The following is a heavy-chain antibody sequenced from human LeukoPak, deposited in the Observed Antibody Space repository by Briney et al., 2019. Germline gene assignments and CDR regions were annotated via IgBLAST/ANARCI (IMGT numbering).Heavy chain of an antibody. CDR2: IYSGGST. J-gene: IGHJ4*02. V-gene: IGHV3-53*01. Sequence: GGSLRLSCAASGFTVSSNYMSWVRQAPGKGLEWVSVIYSGGSTYYADSVKGRFTISRDNSKNTLYLQMNSLRAGDTAVYYCARGRLAARPGYWGQGTLVTVSS. CDR3: ARGRLAARPGY. CDR1: GFTVSSNY. D-gene: IGHD6-6*01.